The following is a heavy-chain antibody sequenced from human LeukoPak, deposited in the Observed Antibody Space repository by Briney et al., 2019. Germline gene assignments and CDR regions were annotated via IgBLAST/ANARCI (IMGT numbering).Heavy chain of an antibody. CDR2: ISYDGSNK. Sequence: GGSLRLSCAASGFTFSGYAMHWVRQAPGKGLEWVAVISYDGSNKYYADSVKGRFTISRDNSKNTLYLQMNSLRAEDTAVYYCAKDIIAAAVGRYYYMDVWGKGTTVTISS. D-gene: IGHD6-13*01. CDR1: GFTFSGYA. J-gene: IGHJ6*03. CDR3: AKDIIAAAVGRYYYMDV. V-gene: IGHV3-30*04.